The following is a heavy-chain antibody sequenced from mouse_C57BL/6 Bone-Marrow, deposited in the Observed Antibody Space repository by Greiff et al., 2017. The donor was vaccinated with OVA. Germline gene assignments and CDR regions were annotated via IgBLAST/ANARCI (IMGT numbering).Heavy chain of an antibody. V-gene: IGHV14-4*01. CDR2: IDPENGDT. Sequence: EVQLQQSGAELVRPGASVKLSCTASGFNIKDDYMHWVKQRPDQGLEWIGWIDPENGDTEYASKFQGKATITADTSSNTAYLQLSSLTSEDTAVYYCTTVTLYYFDYWGQGTTLTVSS. CDR1: GFNIKDDY. D-gene: IGHD2-1*01. J-gene: IGHJ2*01. CDR3: TTVTLYYFDY.